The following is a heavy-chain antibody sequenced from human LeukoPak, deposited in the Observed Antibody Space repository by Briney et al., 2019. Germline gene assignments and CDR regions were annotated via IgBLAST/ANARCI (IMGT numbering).Heavy chain of an antibody. CDR1: GFAFSGCT. CDR2: INSNGGST. V-gene: IGHV3-64*01. D-gene: IGHD3-10*01. Sequence: GGSLRLSCAASGFAFSGCTKHWVRQAPGKGLEYVSAINSNGGSTYYANSVKGRFTISRDNSKNTLYLHMGSLRAEDMGVYYCAREVDGSGTFDYWGQGALVTVSS. CDR3: AREVDGSGTFDY. J-gene: IGHJ4*02.